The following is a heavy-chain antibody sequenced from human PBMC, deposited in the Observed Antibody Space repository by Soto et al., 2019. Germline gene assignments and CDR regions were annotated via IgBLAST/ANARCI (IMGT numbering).Heavy chain of an antibody. V-gene: IGHV3-23*01. CDR2: LSGNSDDT. CDR1: GFTFINNA. J-gene: IGHJ4*02. CDR3: AKYNPSGSHIDY. Sequence: LRLSCAASGFTFINNAMAWVRQTPGKGLEWVSGLSGNSDDTYYADSVKGRFIISRDTSKNTLYLQMISLRAEDTALYYCAKYNPSGSHIDYWGQGTLVTVSS. D-gene: IGHD1-26*01.